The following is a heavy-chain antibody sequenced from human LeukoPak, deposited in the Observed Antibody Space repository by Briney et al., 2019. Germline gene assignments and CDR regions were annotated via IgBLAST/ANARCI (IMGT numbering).Heavy chain of an antibody. D-gene: IGHD3-3*01. J-gene: IGHJ4*02. Sequence: SETLSLTCTVSGGSISSYYWSWIRQPPGKGLEWIGYIYYSGSTNYNPSLKSRVTISVDTSKNQFSLKLSSVTAADTAVYYCARDPYDFWSGYILWGQGTLVTVSS. CDR1: GGSISSYY. V-gene: IGHV4-59*01. CDR3: ARDPYDFWSGYIL. CDR2: IYYSGST.